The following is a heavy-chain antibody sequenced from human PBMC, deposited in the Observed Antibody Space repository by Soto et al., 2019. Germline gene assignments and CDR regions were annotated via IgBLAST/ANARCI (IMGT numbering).Heavy chain of an antibody. J-gene: IGHJ6*02. CDR2: IIPIFGTA. CDR3: ARTPIYCSGGNCYPRTYYYGMDV. V-gene: IGHV1-69*13. D-gene: IGHD2-15*01. Sequence: SVKVSCKASGGTFSSYAISWVRQAPGQGLEWMGGIIPIFGTANYAQKFQGRVTITADESTSTAYMELSSLRSEDTAVYYCARTPIYCSGGNCYPRTYYYGMDVWGQGTTVTVSS. CDR1: GGTFSSYA.